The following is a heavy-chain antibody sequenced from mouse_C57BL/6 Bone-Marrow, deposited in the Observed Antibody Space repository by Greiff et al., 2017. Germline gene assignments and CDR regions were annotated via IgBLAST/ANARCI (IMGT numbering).Heavy chain of an antibody. J-gene: IGHJ4*01. Sequence: EVKVVESGEGLVKPGGSLKLSCAASGFTFSSYAMSWVRQTPEKRLEWVAYISSGGDYIYYADTVKGRFTISRDNARNTLYLQMSSLKSEDTAMYYCTRGYGYDYYAMDYWGQGTSVTVSS. D-gene: IGHD2-2*01. CDR2: ISSGGDYI. CDR3: TRGYGYDYYAMDY. V-gene: IGHV5-9-1*02. CDR1: GFTFSSYA.